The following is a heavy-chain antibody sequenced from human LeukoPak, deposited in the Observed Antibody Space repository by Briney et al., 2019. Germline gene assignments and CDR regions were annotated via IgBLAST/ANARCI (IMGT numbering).Heavy chain of an antibody. V-gene: IGHV1-69*04. CDR1: GGTFSSYA. J-gene: IGHJ2*01. CDR2: IIPILGIA. D-gene: IGHD5-24*01. Sequence: SVKVSCKASGGTFSSYAISWMRQAPGQGLEWMGRIIPILGIANYAQKFQGRVTITADKSTSTAYMELSSLRSEDTAVYYCARDIVEMATIGWYFDLWGRGTLVTVSS. CDR3: ARDIVEMATIGWYFDL.